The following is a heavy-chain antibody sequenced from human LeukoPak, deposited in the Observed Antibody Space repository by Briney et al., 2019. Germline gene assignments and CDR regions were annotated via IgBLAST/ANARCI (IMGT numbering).Heavy chain of an antibody. D-gene: IGHD6-19*01. Sequence: GGSLRLSCAAPGFTFSTYRMSWVRQAPGKGLEWVANIKQDGSEKHYVDSVKGRFTISRDNAKNSLYLQMSSLRAEDTAVYYCARTRIGSSGFHLSMDVWGKGTTVTISS. CDR2: IKQDGSEK. V-gene: IGHV3-7*01. CDR1: GFTFSTYR. J-gene: IGHJ6*03. CDR3: ARTRIGSSGFHLSMDV.